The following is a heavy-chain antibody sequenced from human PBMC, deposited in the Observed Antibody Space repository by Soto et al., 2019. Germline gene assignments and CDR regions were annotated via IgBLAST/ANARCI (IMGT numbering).Heavy chain of an antibody. CDR2: INAGNGNT. CDR1: GYTFTSYA. J-gene: IGHJ5*02. D-gene: IGHD5-18*01. CDR3: ARDSGYSYGGNWFDP. Sequence: ASVKVSSKASGYTFTSYAMHWVRQAPGQRLEWMGWINAGNGNTKYSQKFQGRVTITRDTSASTAYMELSSLRSEDTAVYYCARDSGYSYGGNWFDPWGQGTLVTVSS. V-gene: IGHV1-3*01.